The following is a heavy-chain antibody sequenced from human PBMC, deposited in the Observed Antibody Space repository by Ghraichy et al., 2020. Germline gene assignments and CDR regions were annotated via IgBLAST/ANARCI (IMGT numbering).Heavy chain of an antibody. CDR2: ISGSAAVT. V-gene: IGHV3-23*01. D-gene: IGHD3-3*02. J-gene: IGHJ6*04. Sequence: GALRLSCAASGFTFSNFVMSWVRQAPGKGLEWVSSISGSAAVTYSTGSVKGRFTISRDNSKNTLDLQMNSLRAEDTAVYYCAKARCTISRCFDVLPDVWGKGTAVTVSS. CDR3: AKARCTISRCFDVLPDV. CDR1: GFTFSNFV.